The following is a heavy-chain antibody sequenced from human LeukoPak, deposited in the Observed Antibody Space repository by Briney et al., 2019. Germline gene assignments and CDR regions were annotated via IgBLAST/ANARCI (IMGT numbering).Heavy chain of an antibody. V-gene: IGHV1-69*04. CDR2: IIPILGIA. CDR3: ARGHYGGKSPVDY. Sequence: SVKVSCKASGGTFSSYAISWVRQAPGQGLEWMGRIIPILGIANYAQKFQGRVTITADKSTSTAYMELSSLRSEDTAVYYCARGHYGGKSPVDYWGQGTLVTVSS. J-gene: IGHJ4*02. CDR1: GGTFSSYA. D-gene: IGHD4-23*01.